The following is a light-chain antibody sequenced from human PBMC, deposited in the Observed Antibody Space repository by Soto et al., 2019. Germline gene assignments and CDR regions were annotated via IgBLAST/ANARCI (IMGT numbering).Light chain of an antibody. CDR1: HSVSSSY. CDR2: GAS. J-gene: IGKJ2*01. V-gene: IGKV3-20*01. CDR3: QQYGSSPPYT. Sequence: EIVLTQSPGTLSLSPGERATLSCRASHSVSSSYLAWYQQRPGQAPRLLIYGASSRATGIPDRFSGSGSGTDFTLTLSRLEPEDFAVYYCQQYGSSPPYTVGQGTKLEIK.